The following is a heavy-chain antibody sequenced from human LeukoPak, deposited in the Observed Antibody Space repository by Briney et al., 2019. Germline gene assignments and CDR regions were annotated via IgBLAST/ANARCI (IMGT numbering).Heavy chain of an antibody. V-gene: IGHV1-2*02. Sequence: GASVKVSCKASGHTFTGYYMHWVRQAPGQGLEWMGWINPNSGGTNYAQKFQGRVTMTRDTSISTAYMELSRLRSDDTAVYYCARVGRYCSSTSCYGVEYYFDYWGQGTLVTVSS. CDR1: GHTFTGYY. D-gene: IGHD2-2*01. J-gene: IGHJ4*02. CDR2: INPNSGGT. CDR3: ARVGRYCSSTSCYGVEYYFDY.